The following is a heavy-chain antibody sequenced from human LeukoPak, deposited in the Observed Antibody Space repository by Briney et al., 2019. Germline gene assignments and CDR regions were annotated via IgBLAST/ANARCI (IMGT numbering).Heavy chain of an antibody. D-gene: IGHD3-22*01. Sequence: GGSLRLSCAASGFTVSNSYMNWVRQAPGKGLEWVSYISSSGSTIYYADSVKGRFTISRDNAKNSLYLQMNSLRAEDTAVYYCARRPYYYDSLDYWGQGTLITVSS. CDR2: ISSSGSTI. CDR1: GFTVSNSY. CDR3: ARRPYYYDSLDY. J-gene: IGHJ4*02. V-gene: IGHV3-11*04.